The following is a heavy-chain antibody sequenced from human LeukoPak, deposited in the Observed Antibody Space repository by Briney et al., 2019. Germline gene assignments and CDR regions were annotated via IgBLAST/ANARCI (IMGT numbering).Heavy chain of an antibody. CDR3: ARASSRYSGSYYYYYYMDV. Sequence: ASVKVSCKSSGYTFIGYLIHWVRLAPGQGLEWMGWINPNSGGTNYAQKFQGRVTMTRDTSISTAYMELSRLRSDDTAVYYCARASSRYSGSYYYYYYMDVWGKGTTVTVSS. J-gene: IGHJ6*03. D-gene: IGHD1-26*01. V-gene: IGHV1-2*02. CDR2: INPNSGGT. CDR1: GYTFIGYL.